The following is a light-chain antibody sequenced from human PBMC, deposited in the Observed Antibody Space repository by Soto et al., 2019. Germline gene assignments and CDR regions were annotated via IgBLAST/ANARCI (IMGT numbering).Light chain of an antibody. CDR3: NSYSSSTTLYL. CDR1: SSDVGGYNY. CDR2: DVS. V-gene: IGLV2-14*01. J-gene: IGLJ1*01. Sequence: QSVLTQPASVSGSHGQSITISCTGTSSDVGGYNYVSWYQQHPGKAPKLMISDVSNRPSGVSIRFSGSKSGNTASLTISGLQAEDEADYYCNSYSSSTTLYLFGTGTKVTVL.